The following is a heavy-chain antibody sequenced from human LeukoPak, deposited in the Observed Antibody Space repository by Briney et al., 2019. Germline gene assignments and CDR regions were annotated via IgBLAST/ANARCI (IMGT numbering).Heavy chain of an antibody. Sequence: GGSLRLSCAASGFTCSNYAMSWVRQAPGKGLEWVSAISGGGGSTYYADSVKGRFTISRDNSKNTLYLQMNSLRAEDTAVYYCAKFMIRGGTNFFDDWGQGTLVTVSS. CDR2: ISGGGGST. V-gene: IGHV3-23*01. J-gene: IGHJ4*02. D-gene: IGHD3-10*01. CDR1: GFTCSNYA. CDR3: AKFMIRGGTNFFDD.